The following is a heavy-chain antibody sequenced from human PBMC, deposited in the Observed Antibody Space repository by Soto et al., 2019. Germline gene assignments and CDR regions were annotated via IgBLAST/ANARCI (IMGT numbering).Heavy chain of an antibody. J-gene: IGHJ4*02. D-gene: IGHD1-7*01. Sequence: SETLSLTCTVSGGSISSGGYYWSWIRQHPGKGLEWIGYIYYSGSTYYNPSLKSRVTISVDTSKNQFSLKLSSVTAADTAVYYCAREGTKFGDTFDSWGQGTLVTVSS. CDR3: AREGTKFGDTFDS. V-gene: IGHV4-31*03. CDR2: IYYSGST. CDR1: GGSISSGGYY.